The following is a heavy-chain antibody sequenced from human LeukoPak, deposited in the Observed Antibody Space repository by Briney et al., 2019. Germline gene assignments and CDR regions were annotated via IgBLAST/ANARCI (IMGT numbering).Heavy chain of an antibody. CDR1: GFTFSSYA. V-gene: IGHV3-64*01. CDR3: AKNGDRGAYCTGGTCYPYFYYYMDV. J-gene: IGHJ6*03. D-gene: IGHD2-15*01. Sequence: QSGGSLRLSCAASGFTFSSYAMHWVRQAPGKGLEYVSAISSNGGSTYYANSVKGRFTISRDNSKNTLYLQMNSLRAEDTAIYYCAKNGDRGAYCTGGTCYPYFYYYMDVWGKGTTVTI. CDR2: ISSNGGST.